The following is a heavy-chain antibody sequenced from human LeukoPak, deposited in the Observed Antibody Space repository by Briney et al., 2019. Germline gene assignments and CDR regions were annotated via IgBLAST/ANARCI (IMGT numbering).Heavy chain of an antibody. J-gene: IGHJ4*02. CDR3: AREWQGGIAAAGTRIEGDY. Sequence: GGSLRLSCAVSGFSVSGYWMTWARQAPGKGLEWVANIKQDGSEKNYVDYVKGRFTISRDNAENSLFLQMNSLRVEDTAVYYCAREWQGGIAAAGTRIEGDYWGQGTLVAVSS. CDR2: IKQDGSEK. V-gene: IGHV3-7*01. D-gene: IGHD6-13*01. CDR1: GFSVSGYW.